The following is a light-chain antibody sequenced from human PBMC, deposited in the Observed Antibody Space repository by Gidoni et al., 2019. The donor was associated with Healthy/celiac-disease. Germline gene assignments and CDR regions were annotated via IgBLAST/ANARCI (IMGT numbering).Light chain of an antibody. J-gene: IGKJ3*01. V-gene: IGKV1-39*01. CDR2: AAS. CDR1: QSISSY. CDR3: QQSYSTPT. Sequence: DIQMTQSPSSLSASVGDRVTITCRASQSISSYLNLYQQKPGKAPKLLIYAASSLQSGVPSRFSGSGSGTDFTLTISSLQPEDFANYYCQQSYSTPTFGPGTKVDIK.